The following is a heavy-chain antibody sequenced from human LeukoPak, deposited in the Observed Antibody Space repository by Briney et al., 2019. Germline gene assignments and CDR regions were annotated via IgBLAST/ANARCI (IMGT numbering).Heavy chain of an antibody. CDR2: IYYSGST. CDR1: GGSISSSNYY. V-gene: IGHV4-61*01. Sequence: SETLSLTCTVSGGSISSSNYYWSWIRQPPGKGLGWIGYIYYSGSTNYNPSLKSRVTISVDTSKNQFSLKLRSVTAADTAMYYCARYYSGYDYYDYWGQGTLVTVSS. J-gene: IGHJ4*02. D-gene: IGHD5-12*01. CDR3: ARYYSGYDYYDY.